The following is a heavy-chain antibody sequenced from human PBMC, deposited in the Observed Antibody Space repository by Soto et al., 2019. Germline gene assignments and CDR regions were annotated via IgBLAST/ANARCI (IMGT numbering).Heavy chain of an antibody. CDR3: AKEHGGGTRMITSHFDY. CDR1: GITFRSYA. V-gene: IGHV3-23*01. Sequence: EVQLLESGGGLVQPGGSLRLSCAASGITFRSYALSWVRQAPGKGLEWVSGISGSGTSTHYADSVKGRFTISRDNSKNTLSMQMNSLRADDTAVYYCAKEHGGGTRMITSHFDYWGRGTLVTVSS. D-gene: IGHD3-16*01. CDR2: ISGSGTST. J-gene: IGHJ4*02.